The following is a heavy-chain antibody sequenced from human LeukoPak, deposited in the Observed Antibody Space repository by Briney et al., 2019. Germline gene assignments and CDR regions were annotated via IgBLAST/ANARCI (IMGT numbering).Heavy chain of an antibody. V-gene: IGHV3-64*01. Sequence: PGGSLRPSCVASGFSFYKFGMHWVRQAPGKGLEYVSSVSADESGKYYTKSVRGRFSISRDNSKNTMYLQLGNLRPDDMGIYYCASLDRSEIPWGPGTLVTVSS. CDR2: VSADESGK. CDR1: GFSFYKFG. D-gene: IGHD1-26*01. J-gene: IGHJ5*02. CDR3: ASLDRSEIP.